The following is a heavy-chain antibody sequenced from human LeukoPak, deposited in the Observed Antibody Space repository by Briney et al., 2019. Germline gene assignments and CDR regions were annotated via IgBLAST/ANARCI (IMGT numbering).Heavy chain of an antibody. V-gene: IGHV3-48*02. CDR2: ISSSSSTI. D-gene: IGHD3-10*01. Sequence: GGSLRLSCAASGFTFSSYSMNWVRQAPGKGLEWVSCISSSSSTIYYADSVKGRFTISRDNAKNSLYLQMNSRRDEDTAVYYCARDLWSYYGSGSFDYWGQGTLVTVSS. CDR3: ARDLWSYYGSGSFDY. CDR1: GFTFSSYS. J-gene: IGHJ4*02.